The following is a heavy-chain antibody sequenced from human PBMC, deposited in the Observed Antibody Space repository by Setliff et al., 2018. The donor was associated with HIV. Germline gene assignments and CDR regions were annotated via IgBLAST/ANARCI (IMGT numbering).Heavy chain of an antibody. D-gene: IGHD3-16*01. CDR1: GFTFTDYT. V-gene: IGHV3-21*04. CDR2: ITSGSTYV. Sequence: GSLRLSCAASGFTFTDYTMNWVRQAPGKGLEWVSSITSGSTYVNYADSVKGRFSISRDNSKNSLYLQMISLRAEDTAVYYGWGAFDIWGQGTMVTVSS. J-gene: IGHJ3*02. CDR3: WGAFDI.